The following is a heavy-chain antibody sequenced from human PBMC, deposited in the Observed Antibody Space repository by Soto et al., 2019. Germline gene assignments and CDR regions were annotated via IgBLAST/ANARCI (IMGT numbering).Heavy chain of an antibody. CDR2: INHSGST. V-gene: IGHV4-34*01. Sequence: SETLSLTCAVYGGSFSGYYWSWIRQPPGKGLEWIGEINHSGSTNYNPSLKSRVTISVDTSKNQFSLKLSSVTAADTAMYYCARRLRLWFGELLEWFDHWGQGTLVTVSS. D-gene: IGHD3-10*01. J-gene: IGHJ5*02. CDR3: ARRLRLWFGELLEWFDH. CDR1: GGSFSGYY.